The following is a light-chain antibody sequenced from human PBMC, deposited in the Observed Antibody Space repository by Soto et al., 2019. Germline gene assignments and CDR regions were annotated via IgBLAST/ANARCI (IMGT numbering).Light chain of an antibody. J-gene: IGKJ4*01. CDR3: QHYNTRSIA. V-gene: IGKV1-5*01. CDR1: ENIFKY. CDR2: AAS. Sequence: DIQMVQYPATLSASVGDRITITCRASENIFKYVAWYQQTSGSAPNLLIYAASDLESGVPSRFSGSGSGTEFSLTIDNLQPNDSATYYCQHYNTRSIAFGGGTKVDVK.